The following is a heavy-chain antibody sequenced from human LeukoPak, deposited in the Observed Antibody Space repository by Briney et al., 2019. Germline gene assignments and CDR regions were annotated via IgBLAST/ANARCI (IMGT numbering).Heavy chain of an antibody. Sequence: APVKRSCNPSRYTVTSCDISCVRHPPGQRLKLMGWISAYNGNTNYAQKLQGRVTMTTDTSTSTAYMEMRSLRSDDTAVYYCAREDRVAMVRGPLGAFDIWGQGTMVTVSS. D-gene: IGHD3-10*01. J-gene: IGHJ3*02. CDR1: RYTVTSCD. V-gene: IGHV1-18*01. CDR2: ISAYNGNT. CDR3: AREDRVAMVRGPLGAFDI.